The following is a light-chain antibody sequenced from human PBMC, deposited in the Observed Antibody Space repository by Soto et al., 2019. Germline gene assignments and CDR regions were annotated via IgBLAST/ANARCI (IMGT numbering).Light chain of an antibody. V-gene: IGLV4-69*01. Sequence: QLVLTQSPSASASLGASVKLTCTLSSGHSIYAIAWHQQQPEKGPRYLMKLNSDGSHSKGDGIPDRFSGSSSGAERYLTISSLQSEDEADYYCQTWGTGVVFGGGTKLTVL. CDR3: QTWGTGVV. CDR2: LNSDGSH. J-gene: IGLJ2*01. CDR1: SGHSIYA.